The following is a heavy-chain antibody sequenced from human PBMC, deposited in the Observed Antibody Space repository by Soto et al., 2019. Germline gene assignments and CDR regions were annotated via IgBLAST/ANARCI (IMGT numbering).Heavy chain of an antibody. CDR2: ISYDGSNK. V-gene: IGHV3-30*18. Sequence: PGGSLRLSCAASGFTFSSYGMHWVRQAPGKGLEWVAVISYDGSNKYYADSVKGRFTISRDNSKNTLYLQMNSLRAEDTAVYYCAKDWSVWIVATIRGRYYFDYWGQGTLVTVSS. CDR1: GFTFSSYG. D-gene: IGHD5-12*01. CDR3: AKDWSVWIVATIRGRYYFDY. J-gene: IGHJ4*02.